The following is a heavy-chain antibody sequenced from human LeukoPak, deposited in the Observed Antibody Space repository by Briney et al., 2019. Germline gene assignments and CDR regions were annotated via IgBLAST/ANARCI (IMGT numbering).Heavy chain of an antibody. D-gene: IGHD3-10*01. CDR2: INQDGSEK. CDR1: GFTFRSHW. J-gene: IGHJ4*02. CDR3: ATGRAVSDY. Sequence: GGSLRLSCAASGFTFRSHWMSWVRQAPGKGLEWVANINQDGSEKHYVDSVKGRFTISRDNAKNSLYLQMNSLRAEDTAVYYCATGRAVSDYWGQGTLVTVSS. V-gene: IGHV3-7*01.